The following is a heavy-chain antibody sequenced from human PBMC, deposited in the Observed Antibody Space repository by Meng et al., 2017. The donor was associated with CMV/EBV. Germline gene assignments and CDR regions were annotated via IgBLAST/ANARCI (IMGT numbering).Heavy chain of an antibody. Sequence: LRLSCAISGDSVSSNSAAWNWIRQSPSRGLEWLGRTYYRSKWYNDYAVSVKSRITINPDTSKNQFSLQLNSVTPEDTAVYYCAREDSSGWYEGPFDSWGQGTLVTVSS. CDR3: AREDSSGWYEGPFDS. CDR1: GDSVSSNSAA. D-gene: IGHD6-19*01. V-gene: IGHV6-1*01. J-gene: IGHJ4*02. CDR2: TYYRSKWYN.